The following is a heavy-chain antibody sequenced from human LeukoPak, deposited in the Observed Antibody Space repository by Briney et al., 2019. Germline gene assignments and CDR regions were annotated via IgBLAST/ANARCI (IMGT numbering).Heavy chain of an antibody. Sequence: GGALRLSCAASGFTFRNYVIHWVRPAPGKGLEWVAVTSSDLNVKLYADSVKGRFTISRDNSRSTLYLQMNSLRPEDTAIYHCAREGYYGSGSPPSLYFDYWGQGTLVTVSS. J-gene: IGHJ4*02. D-gene: IGHD3-10*01. CDR3: AREGYYGSGSPPSLYFDY. CDR1: GFTFRNYV. V-gene: IGHV3-30-3*01. CDR2: TSSDLNVK.